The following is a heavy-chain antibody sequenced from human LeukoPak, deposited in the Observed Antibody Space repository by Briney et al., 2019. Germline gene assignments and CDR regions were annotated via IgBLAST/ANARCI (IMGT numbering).Heavy chain of an antibody. D-gene: IGHD6-13*01. CDR3: ARVTEAVAAFVDY. V-gene: IGHV4-59*08. Sequence: SETLSLTCTVSGGSISTYYWSWIRQPPGRGLEWIGYIYYSGSTNYNPSLKSRATISVDTSKNQFSLRLSSVTAADTAVYYCARVTEAVAAFVDYWGQGTLVTVSS. J-gene: IGHJ4*02. CDR2: IYYSGST. CDR1: GGSISTYY.